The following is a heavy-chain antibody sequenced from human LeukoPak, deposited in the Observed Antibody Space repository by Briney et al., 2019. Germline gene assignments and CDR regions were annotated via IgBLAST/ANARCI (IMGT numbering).Heavy chain of an antibody. CDR1: GFTFSSYA. D-gene: IGHD4-17*01. J-gene: IGHJ4*02. V-gene: IGHV3-30*04. Sequence: GRSLRLSCAASGFTFSSYAMHWVRQAPGKGLEWVAVISYDGSYKYYADSVKGRFTISRDNSKNTLYLQMNSLRAEDTAVYYCARDERASTVPGFDYWGQGTLVTVSS. CDR2: ISYDGSYK. CDR3: ARDERASTVPGFDY.